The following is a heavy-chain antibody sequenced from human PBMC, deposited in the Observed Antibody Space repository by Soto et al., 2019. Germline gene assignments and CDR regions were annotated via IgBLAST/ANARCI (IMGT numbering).Heavy chain of an antibody. D-gene: IGHD4-4*01. J-gene: IGHJ6*02. CDR1: GYCFTSYW. CDR3: ARHAGNTVNPNYYSYGMDV. CDR2: IDPSDSYT. V-gene: IGHV5-10-1*01. Sequence: XESVKISCQGCGYCFTSYWISWVRQMPGKGLGWMGMIDPSDSYTNYSPSFQGHVTISADKSISTAYLQWSSLKASDTAMYYCARHAGNTVNPNYYSYGMDVWGQGATGTASS.